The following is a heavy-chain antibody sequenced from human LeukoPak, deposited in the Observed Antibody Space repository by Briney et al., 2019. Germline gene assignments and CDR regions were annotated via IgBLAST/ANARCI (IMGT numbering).Heavy chain of an antibody. CDR3: AKGSGYEHNYYYYYMDV. Sequence: GGSLRLSCAASGFTFSSYAMSWVRQAPGKGLEWVSAISGSGGSTYYADSVKGRFTISRDNSKNTLYLQMNSLRAEDTAVYYCAKGSGYEHNYYYYYMDVWGKGTTVTISS. D-gene: IGHD5-12*01. CDR1: GFTFSSYA. CDR2: ISGSGGST. V-gene: IGHV3-23*01. J-gene: IGHJ6*03.